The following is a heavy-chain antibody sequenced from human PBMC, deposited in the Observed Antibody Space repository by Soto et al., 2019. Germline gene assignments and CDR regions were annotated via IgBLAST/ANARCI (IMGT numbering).Heavy chain of an antibody. CDR1: GFSFSHYC. V-gene: IGHV3-7*04. Sequence: EVQLVESGGGLVQPGGSLRLSCAASGFSFSHYCMSWVRQAPGKGLEWVANIKQDGSEKYDLDSVKGRFTISRDNAKNSMFLQMDSLRDEDTAVYYCARVPSTRDIWSYGVGGKYYYYCMDVWGKGTTVTVSS. D-gene: IGHD1-7*01. CDR2: IKQDGSEK. J-gene: IGHJ6*03. CDR3: ARVPSTRDIWSYGVGGKYYYYCMDV.